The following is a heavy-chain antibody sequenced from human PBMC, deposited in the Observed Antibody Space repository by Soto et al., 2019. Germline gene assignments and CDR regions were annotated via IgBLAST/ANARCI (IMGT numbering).Heavy chain of an antibody. CDR1: GFTFSSYW. CDR3: ARPGYYYYYGMDV. Sequence: ESGGGLVQPGGSLRLSCAASGFTFSSYWMSWVRQAPGKGLEWVANIKQDGSEKYYVDSVKGRFTISRDNAKNSLYLQMNSLRAEDTAVYYCARPGYYYYYGMDVWGQGATVTVSS. V-gene: IGHV3-7*01. CDR2: IKQDGSEK. J-gene: IGHJ6*02.